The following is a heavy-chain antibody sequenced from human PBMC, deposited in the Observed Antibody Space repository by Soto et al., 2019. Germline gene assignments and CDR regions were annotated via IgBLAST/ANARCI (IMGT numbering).Heavy chain of an antibody. Sequence: QVQLQESGPGLVKPSQTLSLTCTVSGGSISSGGYYWSWIRQHPGKGLEWIGYIYYSGSTYYNPSLKSRVTISVXTXXXXXXXXXXXXXXXXXXXXXXXRSPPTYCTGFDPWGQGTLVTVSS. V-gene: IGHV4-31*03. CDR2: IYYSGST. D-gene: IGHD2-8*01. CDR3: XXRSPPTYCTGFDP. J-gene: IGHJ5*02. CDR1: GGSISSGGYY.